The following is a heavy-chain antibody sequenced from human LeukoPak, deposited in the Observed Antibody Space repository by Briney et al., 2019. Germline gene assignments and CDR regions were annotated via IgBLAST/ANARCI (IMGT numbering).Heavy chain of an antibody. V-gene: IGHV4-61*02. D-gene: IGHD2/OR15-2a*01. CDR1: GGSISSGSYY. CDR3: ARASMARPVDY. Sequence: SQTLSLTCTVSGGSISSGSYYWSWIRQPAGKGLEWIGRIYTSGSTNYNPSLKSRVTISVDTSKNQFSLKLSSVTAADTAVYYCARASMARPVDYWGQGTLVTVSS. CDR2: IYTSGST. J-gene: IGHJ4*02.